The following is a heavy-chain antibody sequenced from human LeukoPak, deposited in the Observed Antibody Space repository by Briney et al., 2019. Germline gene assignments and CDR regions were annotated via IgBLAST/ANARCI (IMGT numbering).Heavy chain of an antibody. V-gene: IGHV7-4-1*02. CDR3: ARDSKRVRVDDILTGYSPPGY. CDR2: INTNTGNP. CDR1: GYTFTSYA. Sequence: ASVKVSCKASGYTFTSYAMNWVRQAPGQGLEWMGWINTNTGNPTYAQGFTGRFVFSLDTSVSTAYLQISSLKAEDTAVYYCARDSKRVRVDDILTGYSPPGYWGQGTLVTVSS. J-gene: IGHJ4*02. D-gene: IGHD3-9*01.